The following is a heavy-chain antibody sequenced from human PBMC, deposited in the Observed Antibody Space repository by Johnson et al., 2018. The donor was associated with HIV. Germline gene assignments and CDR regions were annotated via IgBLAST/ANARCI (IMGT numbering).Heavy chain of an antibody. D-gene: IGHD1-26*01. V-gene: IGHV3-30*04. CDR1: GFTFSSYA. CDR2: ISYDGSNK. J-gene: IGHJ3*02. Sequence: QVQLVESGGGVVQPGRSLRLSCAASGFTFSSYAMHWVRQAPDKGLEWVAVISYDGSNKYYADSVKGRFTISRDNSKNTLYLQMNSLRAEDTAVFYCVRDRGYLDAFDIWGQGTMVTVSS. CDR3: VRDRGYLDAFDI.